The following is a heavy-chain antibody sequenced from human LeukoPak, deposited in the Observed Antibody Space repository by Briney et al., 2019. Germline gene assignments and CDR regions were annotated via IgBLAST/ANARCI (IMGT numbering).Heavy chain of an antibody. V-gene: IGHV3-23*01. D-gene: IGHD5-24*01. CDR3: AKDCGWLHFCS. Sequence: GVTLRLSCAASGFTFSIHGMNWVRQAPGKGLEWVSGISPGADITYYAESVKGRFTISRDNSKNTLYLQINTLSAEDTAIYYCAKDCGWLHFCSWGQGTLVTVSS. J-gene: IGHJ5*02. CDR1: GFTFSIHG. CDR2: ISPGADIT.